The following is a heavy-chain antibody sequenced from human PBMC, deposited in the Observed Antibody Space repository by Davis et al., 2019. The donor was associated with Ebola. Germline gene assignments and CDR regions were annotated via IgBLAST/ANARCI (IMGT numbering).Heavy chain of an antibody. CDR2: IYTGDSDT. D-gene: IGHD1-20*01. CDR1: GNRFNSHW. V-gene: IGHV5-51*01. Sequence: GESLKISCKDSGNRFNSHWIGWVRQMPGKGLEWMGIIYTGDSDTRYSPSFRGQVTISADKSIKTAFLQWSSLKASDTAIYYCATLRRTITGMDDGFDIWGQGTMVTVSS. J-gene: IGHJ3*02. CDR3: ATLRRTITGMDDGFDI.